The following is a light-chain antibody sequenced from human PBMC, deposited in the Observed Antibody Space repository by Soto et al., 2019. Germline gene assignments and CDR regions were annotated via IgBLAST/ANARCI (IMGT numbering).Light chain of an antibody. CDR1: QSVSSY. CDR2: SAS. V-gene: IGKV3-15*01. J-gene: IGKJ4*01. Sequence: EIVMTQSPATLSVSPGERATLSCRASQSVSSYLAWYQQKPGQAPRLLIYSASTRATGIPARFSGSGSGTEFILTISSLQSEDFAVYYCQQFSKWPLTFGGGTKVDIK. CDR3: QQFSKWPLT.